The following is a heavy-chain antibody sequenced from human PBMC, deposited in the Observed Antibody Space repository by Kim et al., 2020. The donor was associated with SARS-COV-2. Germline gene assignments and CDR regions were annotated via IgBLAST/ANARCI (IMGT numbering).Heavy chain of an antibody. CDR1: GYTFTSYY. V-gene: IGHV1-46*01. CDR3: ARDVGVPAAAIPKYYFDY. Sequence: ASVKVSCKASGYTFTSYYMHWVRQAPGQGLEWMGIINPSGGSTSYAQKFQGRVTMTRDTSTSTVYMELSSLRSEDTAVYYCARDVGVPAAAIPKYYFDYWGQGTLVTVSS. CDR2: INPSGGST. D-gene: IGHD2-2*02. J-gene: IGHJ4*02.